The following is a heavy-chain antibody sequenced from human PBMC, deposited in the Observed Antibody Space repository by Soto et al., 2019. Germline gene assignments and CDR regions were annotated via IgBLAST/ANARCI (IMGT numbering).Heavy chain of an antibody. CDR2: ISSSGSTI. Sequence: LRLSCAASGFTFSDYYMSWIRQAPGKGLEWVSYISSSGSTIYYADSVKGRFTISRDNAKNSLYLQMNSLRAEDTAVYYCARDEIVAPYYFDYWGQGTLVTVSS. D-gene: IGHD5-12*01. J-gene: IGHJ4*02. CDR1: GFTFSDYY. V-gene: IGHV3-11*01. CDR3: ARDEIVAPYYFDY.